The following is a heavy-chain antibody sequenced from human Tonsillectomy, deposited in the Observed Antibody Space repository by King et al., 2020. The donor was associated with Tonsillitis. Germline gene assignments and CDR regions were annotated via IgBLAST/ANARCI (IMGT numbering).Heavy chain of an antibody. CDR1: GFTFSNNA. V-gene: IGHV3-23*04. J-gene: IGHJ4*02. CDR2: INGRGGST. CDR3: ATVHQTTVLYYFDY. Sequence: VQLVESGGGLVQPGGSLRVSCAASGFTFSNNAMSWVRQAPGKGLEWVSTINGRGGSTYYADSVKGRFTISRDNSRSTLYLQMNSLRAEDTAVYYCATVHQTTVLYYFDYWGQGTLVTVSS. D-gene: IGHD4-11*01.